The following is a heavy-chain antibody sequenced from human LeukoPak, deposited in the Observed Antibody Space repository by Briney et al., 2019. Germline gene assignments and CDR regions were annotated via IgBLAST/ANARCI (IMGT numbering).Heavy chain of an antibody. D-gene: IGHD3-3*01. J-gene: IGHJ4*02. CDR3: AKGEYGVVIPDSY. Sequence: GGSLRLSCAASGFTFSSYGMHWVRQAPGKGLEWVAFIRYDGSNKYYADSVKGRFTTSRDNSKNTLYLQMSSLRAEDTAVYYCAKGEYGVVIPDSYWGQGTLVTVSS. CDR1: GFTFSSYG. V-gene: IGHV3-30*02. CDR2: IRYDGSNK.